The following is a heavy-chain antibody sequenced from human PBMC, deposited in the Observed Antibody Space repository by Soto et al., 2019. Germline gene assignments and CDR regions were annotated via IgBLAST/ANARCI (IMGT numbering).Heavy chain of an antibody. CDR2: INHSGST. CDR1: GGSFSGYY. V-gene: IGHV4-34*01. J-gene: IGHJ5*02. D-gene: IGHD2-15*01. Sequence: QVQLQQWGAGLLKPSETLSLTCAVYGGSFSGYYWSWIRQPPGKGLEWIGEINHSGSTNYNPSLKSRVTISVDTSKNQFSLKLSSVTAADTAVHYCARGSDVVVVAANWFDPWGQGTLVTVSS. CDR3: ARGSDVVVVAANWFDP.